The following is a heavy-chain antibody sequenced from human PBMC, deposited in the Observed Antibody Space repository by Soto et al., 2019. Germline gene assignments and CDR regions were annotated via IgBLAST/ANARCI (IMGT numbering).Heavy chain of an antibody. CDR3: AKLTRGGMVRGVIAPYYYYGMDV. Sequence: SETLSLTCAVYGGSFSGYYCSWIRQPPGKGLEWIGEINHSGSTNYNPSLKSRVTISVDTSKNQFSLKLSSVTAADTAVYYCAKLTRGGMVRGVIAPYYYYGMDVWGQGTTVTVSS. J-gene: IGHJ6*02. CDR1: GGSFSGYY. V-gene: IGHV4-34*01. D-gene: IGHD3-10*01. CDR2: INHSGST.